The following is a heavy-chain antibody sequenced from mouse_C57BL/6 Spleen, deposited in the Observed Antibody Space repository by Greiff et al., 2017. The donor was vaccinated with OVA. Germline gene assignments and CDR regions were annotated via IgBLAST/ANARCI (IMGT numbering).Heavy chain of an antibody. J-gene: IGHJ4*01. D-gene: IGHD1-1*01. CDR1: GYTFTDYY. CDR2: INPYNGGT. V-gene: IGHV1-19*01. CDR3: AGEGTVVATDYGLDY. Sequence: EVQLQQSGPVLVKPGASVKMSCKASGYTFTDYYMNWVKQSPGKSLEWIGVINPYNGGTSYNQKFKGKATLTVDKSSSTAYMELNSLTSEDSAVYYGAGEGTVVATDYGLDYWGQGTTVTVSS.